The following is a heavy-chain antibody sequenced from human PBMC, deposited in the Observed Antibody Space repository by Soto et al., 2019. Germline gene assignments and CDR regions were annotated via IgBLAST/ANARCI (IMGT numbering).Heavy chain of an antibody. CDR2: LNPNSGAT. Sequence: GASVKVSCKASGYTCTGYYVHWVRPAPGQGLEWVVCLNPNSGATTYAQKFLGRVTMTRDTSIITAHMELSSLTSDDTAMYYCARDLVSTVGDLDYWGQGTLVTVSS. CDR1: GYTCTGYY. V-gene: IGHV1-2*02. D-gene: IGHD3-16*01. J-gene: IGHJ4*02. CDR3: ARDLVSTVGDLDY.